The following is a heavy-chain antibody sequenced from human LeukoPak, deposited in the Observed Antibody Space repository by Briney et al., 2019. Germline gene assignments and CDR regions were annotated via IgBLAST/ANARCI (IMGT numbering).Heavy chain of an antibody. CDR1: GFTFSDND. CDR2: ISSSGNTT. D-gene: IGHD6-19*01. Sequence: GGSLRLSCAASGFTFSDNDMSWIRQAPGKGLEWGSYISSSGNTTYNADSVKGRFSITRDNAKNSLYLQMNSLSAEDTAVYYCARDGGRAWFLDYWGEGTLVTVSS. V-gene: IGHV3-11*04. CDR3: ARDGGRAWFLDY. J-gene: IGHJ4*02.